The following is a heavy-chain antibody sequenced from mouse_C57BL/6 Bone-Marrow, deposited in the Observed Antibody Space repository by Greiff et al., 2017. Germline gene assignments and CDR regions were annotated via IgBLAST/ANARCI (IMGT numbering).Heavy chain of an antibody. CDR2: IDPETGGT. V-gene: IGHV1-15*01. J-gene: IGHJ2*01. D-gene: IGHD2-12*01. CDR1: GYTFTDYE. CDR3: TRYEGGYFDY. Sequence: QVQLQQSGAELVRPGASVTLSCKASGYTFTDYEMHWVKQTPVHGLEWIGAIDPETGGTAYNQKFKGKAILTADKSSSTAYMELRSLTSEDSAVYYCTRYEGGYFDYRGQGTTLTVSS.